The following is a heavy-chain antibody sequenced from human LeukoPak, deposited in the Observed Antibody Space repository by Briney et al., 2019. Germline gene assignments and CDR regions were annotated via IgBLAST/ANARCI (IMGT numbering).Heavy chain of an antibody. J-gene: IGHJ6*02. D-gene: IGHD3-10*01. Sequence: ASVKVSCKASGYTFTSYDINWVRQATGQGLEWMGWMNPNSGNTGYAQKFQGRVTMTRNTSISTAYMELSSLRSEDTAVYYCARAPITMVRKRYYYYYGMDVWGQGTTVTVSS. CDR3: ARAPITMVRKRYYYYYGMDV. CDR1: GYTFTSYD. CDR2: MNPNSGNT. V-gene: IGHV1-8*01.